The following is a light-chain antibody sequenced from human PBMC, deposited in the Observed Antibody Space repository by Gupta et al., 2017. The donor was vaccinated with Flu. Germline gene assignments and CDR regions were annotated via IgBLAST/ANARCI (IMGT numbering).Light chain of an antibody. Sequence: QSVLPQPPSVSAPPGQKVTISCSGSSSNIGNNYVSWYQQLPGTAPKLLIYENNKRPSGIPDRFSGSKSGTSATLGITGLQTGDEADYYCGTWDSSLSDGGVFGGGTKLTVL. CDR2: ENN. J-gene: IGLJ3*02. CDR3: GTWDSSLSDGGV. CDR1: SSNIGNNY. V-gene: IGLV1-51*02.